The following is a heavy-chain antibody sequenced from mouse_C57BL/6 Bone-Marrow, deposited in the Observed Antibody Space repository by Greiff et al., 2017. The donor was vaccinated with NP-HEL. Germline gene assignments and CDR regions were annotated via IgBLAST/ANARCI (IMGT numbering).Heavy chain of an antibody. D-gene: IGHD1-1*01. CDR3: ARLITTGVAFDY. Sequence: QVQLQQSGPELVKPGASVKISCKASGYAFSSSWMNWVKQRPGKGLEWIGRIYPGDGDTNYNGKFKGKATLTADKSSSTAYMQLSSLTSEDSAVYFCARLITTGVAFDYWGQGTTLTVSS. J-gene: IGHJ2*01. CDR1: GYAFSSSW. CDR2: IYPGDGDT. V-gene: IGHV1-82*01.